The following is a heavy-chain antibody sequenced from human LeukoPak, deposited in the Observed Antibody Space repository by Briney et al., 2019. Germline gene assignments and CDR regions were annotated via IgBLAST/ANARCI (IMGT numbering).Heavy chain of an antibody. V-gene: IGHV3-7*03. CDR2: VKQDGSDR. CDR1: GFTFRNYW. CDR3: VRNLAVAGTCFDS. J-gene: IGHJ4*02. Sequence: GGALRLSCAAYGFTFRNYWMSWVRQAPGTGLEWVANVKQDGSDRNYVTSVRGRFTISRDNAESSLYLQMNSLRVEDTAVYYCVRNLAVAGTCFDSWGQGTLVTVSS. D-gene: IGHD6-19*01.